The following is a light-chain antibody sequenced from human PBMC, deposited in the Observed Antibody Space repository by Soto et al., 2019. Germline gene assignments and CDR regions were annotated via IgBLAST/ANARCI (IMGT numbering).Light chain of an antibody. Sequence: EIVLTQSPDTLSLSPGEIATLYFRASQSVTTYLAWYQQTPGQAPRLLIYDASNRATGIPARFSGSGSGTDFTLTISSLEPEDFAVYYCQQRSNWPPLISFGQGTRLEIK. CDR1: QSVTTY. CDR2: DAS. J-gene: IGKJ5*01. CDR3: QQRSNWPPLIS. V-gene: IGKV3-11*01.